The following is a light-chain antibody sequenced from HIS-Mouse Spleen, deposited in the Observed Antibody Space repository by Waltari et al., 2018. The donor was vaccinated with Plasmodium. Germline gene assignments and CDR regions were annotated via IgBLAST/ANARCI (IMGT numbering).Light chain of an antibody. Sequence: SYELTQPPSVSVSPGQTARITCPGDASPKKYTYWYQQKSGQDPVLVIYEDSKRPSGIPERFSGSSSGTMATLTIRGAQVEDEADYYCYSTDSSGNHRVFGGGTKLTVL. CDR3: YSTDSSGNHRV. CDR1: ASPKKY. J-gene: IGLJ3*02. CDR2: EDS. V-gene: IGLV3-10*01.